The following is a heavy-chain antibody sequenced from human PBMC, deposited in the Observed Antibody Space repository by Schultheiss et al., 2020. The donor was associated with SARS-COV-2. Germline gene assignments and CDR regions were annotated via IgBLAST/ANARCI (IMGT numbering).Heavy chain of an antibody. J-gene: IGHJ4*02. V-gene: IGHV3-53*01. D-gene: IGHD4-17*01. CDR3: AKVYGDYARGGFDD. Sequence: GGSLRLSCAASGFTVSSNYMSWVRQAPGKGLEWVSVIYVDGSIKYAESVRGRFAISRDKSKDTLYLQMNSLRAEDTAVYYCAKVYGDYARGGFDDWGQGTLVTVSS. CDR1: GFTVSSNY. CDR2: IYVDGSI.